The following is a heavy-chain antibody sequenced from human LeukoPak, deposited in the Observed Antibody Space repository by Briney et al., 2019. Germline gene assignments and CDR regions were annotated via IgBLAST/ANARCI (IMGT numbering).Heavy chain of an antibody. D-gene: IGHD2-15*01. CDR3: ARDRDVAATGVWFDP. J-gene: IGHJ5*02. Sequence: GASVKVSCKASGYTFTSYYMHWVRQAPGQGLEWMGIINPSGGSTSYAQKFQGRVTMTRDTSTSTVYMELSSLRSEDTAVYYCARDRDVAATGVWFDPWGQGTLVTVSS. V-gene: IGHV1-46*01. CDR1: GYTFTSYY. CDR2: INPSGGST.